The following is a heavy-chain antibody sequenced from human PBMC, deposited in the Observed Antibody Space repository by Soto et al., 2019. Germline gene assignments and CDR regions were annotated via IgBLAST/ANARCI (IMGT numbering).Heavy chain of an antibody. Sequence: QVQLVQSGAEVKKPGASVKVSCKASGYTFTSYGISWVRQAPGQGLEWMGWISAYNGNTNYAQKLQGKVTMTTDTSTSTAYMELRSLRSDDTAVYYGASYNWNDVRVSGYAFDIWGQGRMVTVSS. CDR1: GYTFTSYG. J-gene: IGHJ3*02. CDR3: ASYNWNDVRVSGYAFDI. V-gene: IGHV1-18*01. D-gene: IGHD1-1*01. CDR2: ISAYNGNT.